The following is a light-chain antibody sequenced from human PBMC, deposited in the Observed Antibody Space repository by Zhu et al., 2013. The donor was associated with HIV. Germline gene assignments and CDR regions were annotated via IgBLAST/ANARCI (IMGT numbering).Light chain of an antibody. CDR1: QTVSYRH. J-gene: IGKJ1*01. CDR3: QQYSKNST. CDR2: GSS. V-gene: IGKV3-20*01. Sequence: EIVMTQSPATLSVSRGESATLSCRASQTVSYRHIAWYHQKPGQPPRLLLYGSSSRAPGIPERFSGSGSGTDFTLSISRLEPDDFATYYCQQYSKNSTFGQGTNGGN.